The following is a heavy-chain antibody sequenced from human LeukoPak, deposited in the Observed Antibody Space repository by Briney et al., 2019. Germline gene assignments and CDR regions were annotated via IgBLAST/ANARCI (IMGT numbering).Heavy chain of an antibody. J-gene: IGHJ3*02. Sequence: PSETLSLTCTVSGGSISSYYWSWIRQPPGKGLEWIGYIYYSGSTNYNPSLKSRVTISVDTSKNQFSLKLSSVTAADTAVYYCARDSRRADAFDIWGQGTMVTVSS. V-gene: IGHV4-59*12. CDR2: IYYSGST. CDR3: ARDSRRADAFDI. CDR1: GGSISSYY.